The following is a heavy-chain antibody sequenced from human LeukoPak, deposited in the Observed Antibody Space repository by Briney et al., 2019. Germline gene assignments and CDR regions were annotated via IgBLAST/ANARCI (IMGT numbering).Heavy chain of an antibody. D-gene: IGHD5-18*01. CDR3: AKRIQSAMATGY. CDR1: GFTFSNSA. V-gene: IGHV3-23*01. Sequence: GALRLSCAASGFTFSNSALSWVRQAPGKGLEWVSDISGSGGSTYYADSVKGRFTISRDNSKNTLYLQMNSLRAEDTAVYYCAKRIQSAMATGYWGQGTLVTVSS. J-gene: IGHJ4*02. CDR2: ISGSGGST.